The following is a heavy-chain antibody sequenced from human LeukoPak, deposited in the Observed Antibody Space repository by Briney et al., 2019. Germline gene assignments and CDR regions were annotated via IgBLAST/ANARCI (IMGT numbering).Heavy chain of an antibody. CDR1: GGSIYSYY. J-gene: IGHJ5*02. CDR2: IYYSGST. D-gene: IGHD3-9*01. V-gene: IGHV4-59*01. CDR3: ARWYYDILTGFNNWFDP. Sequence: TSETLSLTCTVSGGSIYSYYWSWIRLPPGKGLEWIGYIYYSGSTNYNPSIKSRVTISVDTSKNQFSLKLNSVTAADTAVYYCARWYYDILTGFNNWFDPWGQGTLVTVSS.